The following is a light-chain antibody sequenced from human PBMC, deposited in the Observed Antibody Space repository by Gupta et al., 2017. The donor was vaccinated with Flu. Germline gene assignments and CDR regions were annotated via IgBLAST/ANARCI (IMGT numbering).Light chain of an antibody. V-gene: IGLV1-44*01. CDR3: AEWDDSLNTWV. CDR2: SNN. Sequence: QSILTQPPSTSGTPGQRVSISCSGGSSNIGSNTVPWYQQLPGTAPKVLIHSNNHRPSGVPDRFSGSKSGTSASLAISGLQSEDEADYYCAEWDDSLNTWVFGGGTKLTVL. CDR1: SSNIGSNT. J-gene: IGLJ3*02.